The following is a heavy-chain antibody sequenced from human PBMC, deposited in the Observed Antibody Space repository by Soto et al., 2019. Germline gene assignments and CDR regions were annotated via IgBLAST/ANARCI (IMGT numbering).Heavy chain of an antibody. J-gene: IGHJ4*02. CDR2: ISSNGGST. CDR1: GFTFRTYP. D-gene: IGHD2-2*01. V-gene: IGHV3-64D*06. Sequence: PGGSLRLSCSASGFTFRTYPMHWVRQAPGKGLEYVSAISSNGGSTYYADSVKGRFTISRDNSRNTLYLQMTSLRAEDTAVYHCVNGDLVIPGAIGPFWGQGTLVTVSS. CDR3: VNGDLVIPGAIGPF.